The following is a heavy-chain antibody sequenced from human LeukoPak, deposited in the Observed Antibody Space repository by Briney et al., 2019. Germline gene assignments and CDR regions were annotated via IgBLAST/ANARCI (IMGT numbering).Heavy chain of an antibody. Sequence: PSETLSLTCTVSGGSISSNYWSWIRQPPGKRLEWIGYIYCTGSTNYNPSLKSRVTMSVDTSKNQFSLRLNSVTAADTAVYYCARRGDWLDFWGQGTLVTVSS. CDR2: IYCTGST. CDR1: GGSISSNY. J-gene: IGHJ4*02. CDR3: ARRGDWLDF. V-gene: IGHV4-59*12. D-gene: IGHD3-16*01.